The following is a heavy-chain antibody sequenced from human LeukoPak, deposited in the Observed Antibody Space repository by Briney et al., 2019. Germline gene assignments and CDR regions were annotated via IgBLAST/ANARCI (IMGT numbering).Heavy chain of an antibody. CDR1: GGSISSGGYS. D-gene: IGHD4-17*01. Sequence: SETLSLTCAVSGGSISSGGYSWSWIRQPPGKGLEWIGYIYYSGSTYYNPSLKSRVTISVDTSKNQFSLKLSSVTAADTAVYYCARVSTVTQFDYWGQGTLVTVSS. CDR2: IYYSGST. J-gene: IGHJ4*02. CDR3: ARVSTVTQFDY. V-gene: IGHV4-30-4*07.